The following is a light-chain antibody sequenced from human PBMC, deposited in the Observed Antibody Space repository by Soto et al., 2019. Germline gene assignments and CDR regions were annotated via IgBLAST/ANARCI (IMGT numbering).Light chain of an antibody. Sequence: QSALTQPASVSGSPGQSITISCTGTSSDVGSYNLVSWYQQHPGKAPKLMTYEGSKRPSGVSNRLYGYKSGNTASLTISGRQVGDEADDDYCSYTGNSTVTVVFGGGTKLTVL. CDR3: CSYTGNSTVTVV. CDR2: EGS. CDR1: SSDVGSYNL. J-gene: IGLJ2*01. V-gene: IGLV2-23*03.